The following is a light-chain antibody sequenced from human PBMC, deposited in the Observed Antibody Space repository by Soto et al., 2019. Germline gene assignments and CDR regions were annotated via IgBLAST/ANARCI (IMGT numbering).Light chain of an antibody. Sequence: EIVLTQSPATLSLSPGERATLSCRASQSVSSYLAWYQQKPGQAPRLLIYDASNRATGIPARFSGSGSATDFPLTITSLEPEDFAVYYWQQRSNWPPITFGQGTRLEIK. CDR1: QSVSSY. V-gene: IGKV3-11*01. CDR2: DAS. J-gene: IGKJ5*01. CDR3: QQRSNWPPIT.